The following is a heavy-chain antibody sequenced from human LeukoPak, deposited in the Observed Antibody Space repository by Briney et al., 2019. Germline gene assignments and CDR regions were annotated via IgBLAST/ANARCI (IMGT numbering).Heavy chain of an antibody. J-gene: IGHJ4*02. CDR2: INHSGST. CDR3: VGAVLSYCSGGSCPYFDY. Sequence: PSETLSLTCAVYGGSFSGYYWSWIRQPPGEGLEWIGEINHSGSTNYNPSLKSRVPISVDTSKNQFALTLDSATAADTAISFCVGAVLSYCSGGSCPYFDYWGQGTLVTVSS. CDR1: GGSFSGYY. D-gene: IGHD2-15*01. V-gene: IGHV4-34*01.